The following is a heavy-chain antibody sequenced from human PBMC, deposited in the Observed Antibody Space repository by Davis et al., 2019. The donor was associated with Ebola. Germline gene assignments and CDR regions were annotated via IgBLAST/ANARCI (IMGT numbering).Heavy chain of an antibody. J-gene: IGHJ4*02. CDR2: ISAYNGNT. D-gene: IGHD6-13*01. Sequence: AASVKVSCKASGGTFSSYAISWVRQAPGQGLEWMGWISAYNGNTKYSQKFQGRVTITRDTSASTAYMELSSLRSEDTAVYYCARGNPPYSSSWYWVGDYWGQGTLVTVSS. CDR3: ARGNPPYSSSWYWVGDY. V-gene: IGHV1-3*01. CDR1: GGTFSSYA.